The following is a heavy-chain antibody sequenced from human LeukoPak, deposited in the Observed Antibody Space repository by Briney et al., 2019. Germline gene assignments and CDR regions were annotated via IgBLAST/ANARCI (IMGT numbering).Heavy chain of an antibody. CDR1: GXSFTDYC. D-gene: IGHD4-17*01. J-gene: IGHJ4*02. CDR2: IDPRDSYT. V-gene: IGHV5-10-1*01. Sequence: GESLTISFEGSGXSFTDYCISWVRQMPGKGLEWMGRIDPRDSYTKYSPSFEGHVTISVDKSISTAFLQWNSLKASDSAMYYCATGASKVTTDFANYWGQGTQVAVSS. CDR3: ATGASKVTTDFANY.